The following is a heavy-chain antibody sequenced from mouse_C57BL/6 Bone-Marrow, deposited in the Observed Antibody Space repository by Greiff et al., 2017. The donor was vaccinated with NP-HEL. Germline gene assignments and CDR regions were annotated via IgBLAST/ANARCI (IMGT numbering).Heavy chain of an antibody. V-gene: IGHV5-6*01. CDR3: ARHYYSNYFDY. Sequence: EVKLVESGGDLVKPGGSLKLSCAASGFTFSSYGMSWVRQTPDKRLEWVATISSGGSYTYYPDSVKGRFTISRDNAKNTLYLQMSSLKSEDTAMYYCARHYYSNYFDYWGQGTPLTVSS. CDR1: GFTFSSYG. CDR2: ISSGGSYT. J-gene: IGHJ2*01. D-gene: IGHD2-5*01.